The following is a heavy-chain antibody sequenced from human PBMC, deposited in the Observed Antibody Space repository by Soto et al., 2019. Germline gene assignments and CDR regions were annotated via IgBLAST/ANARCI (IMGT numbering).Heavy chain of an antibody. CDR3: TRGHGDFAGDFDY. CDR2: ISASNGNT. V-gene: IGHV1-18*04. D-gene: IGHD4-17*01. J-gene: IGHJ4*02. CDR1: GYTFNKYS. Sequence: QGQLVQSGAEVKKPGASVKVSCKASGYTFNKYSISWVRQAPGQGLEWMGWISASNGNTEFAQKFQRRVTMAIDTSTSTAYMELRSLRSDDTAVLYCTRGHGDFAGDFDYWGQGTLVTVSS.